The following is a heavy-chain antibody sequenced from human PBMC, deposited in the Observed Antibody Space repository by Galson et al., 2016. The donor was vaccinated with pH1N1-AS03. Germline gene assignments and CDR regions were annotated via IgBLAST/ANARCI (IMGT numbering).Heavy chain of an antibody. Sequence: SLRLSCAASGFTFKNYDMSWVRQAPGKGLEWVSVISGIGTSTYYAASVKGRFSISRDNARNTLSLQMDGLRAEDTALYYCAKEGDEGAFDCWGQGTLVTVSP. CDR1: GFTFKNYD. CDR3: AKEGDEGAFDC. CDR2: ISGIGTST. V-gene: IGHV3-23*01. J-gene: IGHJ4*02.